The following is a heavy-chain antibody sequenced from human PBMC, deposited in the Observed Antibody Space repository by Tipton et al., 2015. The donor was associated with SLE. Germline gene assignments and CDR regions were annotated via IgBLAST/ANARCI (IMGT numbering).Heavy chain of an antibody. CDR3: ARINSAWSGDS. CDR1: GYTFTSYS. J-gene: IGHJ4*02. V-gene: IGHV1-18*01. Sequence: QLVQSGAEVKKPGASVKVSCKTSGYTFTSYSIGWVRQAPGQGLEWMGWISAYNANTNYAQRFQGRVRITADGSTNTVYMELNSLTSEDTAVYYCARINSAWSGDSWGQGTLVTVSS. CDR2: ISAYNANT. D-gene: IGHD6-19*01.